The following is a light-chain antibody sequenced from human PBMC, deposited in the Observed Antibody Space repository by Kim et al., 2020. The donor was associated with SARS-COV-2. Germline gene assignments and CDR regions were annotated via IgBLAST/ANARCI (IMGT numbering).Light chain of an antibody. V-gene: IGKV1-17*03. CDR3: LQYNSFPYA. CDR2: GAS. J-gene: IGKJ2*01. CDR1: QDIRSY. Sequence: SESVGDIVPITGRASQDIRSYLAWFQQKPGKVPKGLIYGASTLQSGVPSRFSGSGSGTESTLTISSLQPEDFASYYCLQYNSFPYAFGQGTKLEI.